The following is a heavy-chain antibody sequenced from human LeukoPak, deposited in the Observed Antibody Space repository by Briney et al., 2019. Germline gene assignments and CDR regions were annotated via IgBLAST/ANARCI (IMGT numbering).Heavy chain of an antibody. D-gene: IGHD3-16*02. CDR3: ARDDYDYVWGSYRYTEGNY. J-gene: IGHJ4*02. V-gene: IGHV3-21*01. CDR2: ISSSSSYI. CDR1: GFTFSSYS. Sequence: GGSLRLSCAASGFTFSSYSMNWVRQAPGKGLEWVSSISSSSSYIYYADSVKGRFTISRDNAKNSLNLQMNSLRAEDTAVYYCARDDYDYVWGSYRYTEGNYWGQGTLVTVSS.